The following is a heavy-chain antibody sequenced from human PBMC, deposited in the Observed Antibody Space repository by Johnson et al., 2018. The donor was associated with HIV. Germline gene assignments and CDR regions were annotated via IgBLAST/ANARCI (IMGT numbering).Heavy chain of an antibody. D-gene: IGHD3-9*01. CDR3: ASVYYDILTGYYYDAFDI. CDR1: GFTFSSYA. V-gene: IGHV3-23*04. Sequence: VQLVESGGGLVQPGGSLKVSCAASGFTFSSYAMSWVRQAPGKGLEWVSAISGSGGSTYYADSVKGRFTISRDNSKNTLYLQMNSLRAEDTALYYCASVYYDILTGYYYDAFDIWGQGTMVTVSS. J-gene: IGHJ3*02. CDR2: ISGSGGST.